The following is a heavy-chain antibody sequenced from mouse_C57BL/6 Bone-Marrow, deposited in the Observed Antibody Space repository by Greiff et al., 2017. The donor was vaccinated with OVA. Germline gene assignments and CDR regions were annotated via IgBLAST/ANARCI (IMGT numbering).Heavy chain of an antibody. V-gene: IGHV1-61*01. CDR2: INPTSSET. J-gene: IGHJ4*01. Sequence: QVQLKQPGAELVRPGASVKLSCKASGYTFTSYWMAWVKQRPGQGLEWIGNINPTSSETNYNQKFKDKATLTVDKSSSTAYMQISSLTDEDSAVYYCARLESWADMDYWGQGTSVTVSS. CDR3: ARLESWADMDY. CDR1: GYTFTSYW.